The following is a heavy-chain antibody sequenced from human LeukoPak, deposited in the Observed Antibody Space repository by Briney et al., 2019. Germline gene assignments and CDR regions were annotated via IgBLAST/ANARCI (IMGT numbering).Heavy chain of an antibody. V-gene: IGHV3-21*01. CDR3: ARTGYSSGWYGKHLNLNWFDP. CDR2: ISSSSSYI. Sequence: PGGSLRLSCAASGFTFSSYSMNWVRQAPGKGLEWVSSISSSSSYIYYADPVKGRFTISRDNAKNSLYLQMNSLRAEDTAVYYCARTGYSSGWYGKHLNLNWFDPWGQGTLVTVSS. J-gene: IGHJ5*02. CDR1: GFTFSSYS. D-gene: IGHD6-19*01.